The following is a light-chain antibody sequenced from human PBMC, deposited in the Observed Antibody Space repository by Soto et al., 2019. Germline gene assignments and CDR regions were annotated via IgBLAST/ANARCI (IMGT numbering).Light chain of an antibody. V-gene: IGKV1-39*01. CDR1: QSISSY. Sequence: DIQMTQSPSSLSASVGDRVTITCRASQSISSYLNWYQQKPGKAPKLLIYAASSLQSGVPSRFSGSGSGTDLTLTMSSLQPEDFATYYCQQSYSTPPTFGQGTKVEIK. J-gene: IGKJ1*01. CDR3: QQSYSTPPT. CDR2: AAS.